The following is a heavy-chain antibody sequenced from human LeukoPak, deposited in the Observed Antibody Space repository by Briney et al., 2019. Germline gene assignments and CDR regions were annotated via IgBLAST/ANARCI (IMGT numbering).Heavy chain of an antibody. CDR1: GFTFSSYW. Sequence: GGSLRLSCAASGFTFSSYWMTWVRQAPGKGLEWVATIKHDGSEDYYLDSVKGRFTISRDNAKSSMWLQMSSLRAEDTADYCGRDQTPFYWGQGSLVTVSS. V-gene: IGHV3-7*01. J-gene: IGHJ4*02. CDR2: IKHDGSED. D-gene: IGHD2-15*01. CDR3: GRDQTPFY.